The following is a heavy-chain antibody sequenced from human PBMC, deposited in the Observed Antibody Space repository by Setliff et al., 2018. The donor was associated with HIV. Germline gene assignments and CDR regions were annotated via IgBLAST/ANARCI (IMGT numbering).Heavy chain of an antibody. V-gene: IGHV4-59*02. CDR3: ARAMGANWSYYYYMDV. D-gene: IGHD1-26*01. J-gene: IGHJ6*03. CDR1: GGSVSSYH. CDR2: LYYSGST. Sequence: SETLSLTCTVSGGSVSSYHWTWIRQPPGKGLEWIGYLYYSGSTYYNPSLKSRVTISIDTSKKQLSLKLNSVTAADTAVCYCARAMGANWSYYYYMDVWGKGTTVTVSS.